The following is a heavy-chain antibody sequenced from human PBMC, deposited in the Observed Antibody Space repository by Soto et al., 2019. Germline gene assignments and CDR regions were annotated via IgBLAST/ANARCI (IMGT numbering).Heavy chain of an antibody. CDR3: AKRSPYSSGWYSPIFDY. Sequence: GGSLRLSCVASVFSFSDYAMSWVREAPGKGLEWVSVISESGGSTHYADSVRGRFTVSRDNSKNSLSLRMNSLRDEDTAVYFCAKRSPYSSGWYSPIFDYWGQGALVTVSS. CDR2: ISESGGST. J-gene: IGHJ4*02. CDR1: VFSFSDYA. V-gene: IGHV3-23*01. D-gene: IGHD6-13*01.